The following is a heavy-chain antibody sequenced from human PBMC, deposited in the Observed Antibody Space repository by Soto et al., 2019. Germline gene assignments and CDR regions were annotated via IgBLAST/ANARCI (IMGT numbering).Heavy chain of an antibody. CDR1: GGTFSSYA. Sequence: SVKVSCKASGGTFSSYAISWVRQAPGQGLEWMGGIIPIFGTANYAQKFQGRVTITADESTSTAYMELSSLRSGDTAVYYCARDVPYDSSGYSYPTFDYWGQGTLVTVSS. D-gene: IGHD3-22*01. CDR2: IIPIFGTA. V-gene: IGHV1-69*13. CDR3: ARDVPYDSSGYSYPTFDY. J-gene: IGHJ4*02.